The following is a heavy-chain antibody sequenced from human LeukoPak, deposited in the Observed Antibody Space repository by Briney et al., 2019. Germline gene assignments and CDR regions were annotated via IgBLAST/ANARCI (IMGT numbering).Heavy chain of an antibody. D-gene: IGHD2-8*02. Sequence: ASVKVSCKASGYTFTSYDVNWVRQATGQGLEWRGWMNPNSGNTGYAQKFQGRVTMTRNTSISTAYMELSSLRSEDTAIYYCATYRQVLLPFESWGQGTLVTVSS. V-gene: IGHV1-8*01. J-gene: IGHJ4*02. CDR3: ATYRQVLLPFES. CDR1: GYTFTSYD. CDR2: MNPNSGNT.